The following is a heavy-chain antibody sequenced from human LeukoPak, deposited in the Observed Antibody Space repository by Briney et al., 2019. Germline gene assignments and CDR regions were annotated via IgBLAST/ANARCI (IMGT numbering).Heavy chain of an antibody. Sequence: ASVKVSCKASGYTFTKYAMNWLRQVPGQGLAWMGWINTNTGNPTYAQGFTGRFVFSLDTSVSTAYLQISSLKAEDTAVYYCAREVPLGALDAFDIWGQGTMVTVSS. CDR2: INTNTGNP. V-gene: IGHV7-4-1*02. D-gene: IGHD1-26*01. J-gene: IGHJ3*02. CDR3: AREVPLGALDAFDI. CDR1: GYTFTKYA.